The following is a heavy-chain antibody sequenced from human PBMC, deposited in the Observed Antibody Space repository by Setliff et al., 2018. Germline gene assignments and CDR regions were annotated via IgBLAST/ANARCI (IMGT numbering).Heavy chain of an antibody. D-gene: IGHD1-1*01. J-gene: IGHJ3*02. V-gene: IGHV3-15*01. CDR3: VRDDADNYDAFDN. Sequence: PGGSLRLSCAASGFTFSNAWMTWVRQAPGKGLEWVGRIKTKTDGGTTDYAAPVKGRFTISRDDSKNTLYLQMNSLKTEDTAVYYCVRDDADNYDAFDNWGQGTLVT. CDR2: IKTKTDGGTT. CDR1: GFTFSNAW.